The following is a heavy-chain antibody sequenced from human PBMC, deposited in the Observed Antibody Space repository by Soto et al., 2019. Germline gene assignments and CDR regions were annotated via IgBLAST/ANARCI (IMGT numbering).Heavy chain of an antibody. CDR3: ARKATVTTCFDH. J-gene: IGHJ4*02. V-gene: IGHV4-31*03. CDR1: GGSISSGGYY. CDR2: IYYSGST. Sequence: QVQLQESGAGLVKPSQTLSLTCTVSGGSISSGGYYWSWIRQQPGKGLEWIGYIYYSGSTYYNPSLKSRVTISVDTSKNQFSLKLSSVTAADTAVYYCARKATVTTCFDHWGQGTLVTVSS. D-gene: IGHD4-17*01.